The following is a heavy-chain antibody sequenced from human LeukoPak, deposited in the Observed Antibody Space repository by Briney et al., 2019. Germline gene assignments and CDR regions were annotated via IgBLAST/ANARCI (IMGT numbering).Heavy chain of an antibody. CDR3: AKEQENFDSGALSY. Sequence: GGSLRLSCAASGFTFSSYGMHWVRQAPGKGLEWVAFIRYDGSNKYYADSVKGRFTISRDNSKNTLYLQMNSLRAEDTAVYYCAKEQENFDSGALSYWGQGTLVTVSS. V-gene: IGHV3-30*02. CDR1: GFTFSSYG. D-gene: IGHD3-9*01. CDR2: IRYDGSNK. J-gene: IGHJ4*02.